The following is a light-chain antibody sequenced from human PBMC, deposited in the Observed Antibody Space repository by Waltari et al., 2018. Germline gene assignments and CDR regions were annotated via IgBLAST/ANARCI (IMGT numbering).Light chain of an antibody. CDR3: QQYYSHPAT. J-gene: IGKJ1*01. V-gene: IGKV4-1*01. CDR1: QSVLWDSNNKNY. CDR2: WAS. Sequence: DIVMTQSPDSLAESLGARATIHRQSSQSVLWDSNNKNYFAWYQQKPGQPPRLLFYWASTRESGVPDRFSGSGSGTDFTLTISSLQPEDVAAYYCQQYYSHPATFGQGTNVEIK.